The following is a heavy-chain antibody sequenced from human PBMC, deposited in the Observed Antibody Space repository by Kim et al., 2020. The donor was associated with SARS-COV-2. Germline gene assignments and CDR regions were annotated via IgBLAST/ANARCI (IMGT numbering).Heavy chain of an antibody. V-gene: IGHV1-46*01. J-gene: IGHJ4*02. CDR2: INPSGGST. CDR3: ARAWQQLPDY. D-gene: IGHD6-13*01. CDR1: GYTFSSYY. Sequence: ASVKVSCKASGYTFSSYYMHWVRQAPGQGLEWMGIINPSGGSTNYAQQFQGRVTMTRDTSTSTVYMELSSLRSEDTAVSYCARAWQQLPDYWGQGTLVTV.